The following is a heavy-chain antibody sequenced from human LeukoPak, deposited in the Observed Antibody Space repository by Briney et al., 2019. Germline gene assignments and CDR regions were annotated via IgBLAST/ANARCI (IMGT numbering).Heavy chain of an antibody. CDR3: ARGGRDGYNYHAFAI. J-gene: IGHJ3*02. CDR1: GFTFSSYS. V-gene: IGHV3-21*01. CDR2: ISSSSSYI. D-gene: IGHD5-24*01. Sequence: GGSLRLSCAASGFTFSSYSMNWVRQAPGKGLEWVSSISSSSSYIYYADSVKGRFTISRDNAKNSLYLQMHSLRAEETAVYYCARGGRDGYNYHAFAIWGQGTMVTVSS.